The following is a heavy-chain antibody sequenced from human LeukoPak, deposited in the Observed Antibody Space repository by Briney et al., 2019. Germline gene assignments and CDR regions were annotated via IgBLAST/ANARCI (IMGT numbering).Heavy chain of an antibody. J-gene: IGHJ4*02. D-gene: IGHD6-19*01. V-gene: IGHV3-74*01. CDR3: TTAGGSGWYAFDY. Sequence: GGFLRLSCAASGFTFSSSWMHWVRQAPGKGPVWVSRINSDGSNTVYADSVKGRFSISRDNAKNTVYLQMSSLRVEDTGVYYCTTAGGSGWYAFDYWGQGTLVTVSS. CDR1: GFTFSSSW. CDR2: INSDGSNT.